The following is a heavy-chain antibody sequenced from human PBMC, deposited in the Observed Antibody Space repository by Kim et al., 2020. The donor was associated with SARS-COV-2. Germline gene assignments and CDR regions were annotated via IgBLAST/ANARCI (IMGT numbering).Heavy chain of an antibody. CDR2: IRSKRDGGIT. D-gene: IGHD5-12*01. CDR3: ATGQGGYDLPDY. CDR1: GFSFTYAW. J-gene: IGHJ4*02. V-gene: IGHV3-15*01. Sequence: GGSLRLSCVGSGFSFTYAWMSWVRQAPGKGLEWLGRIRSKRDGGITDYAAPVKGRFIISRDDSENTLFLQLNSLKNEDTAVYYCATGQGGYDLPDYWCQG.